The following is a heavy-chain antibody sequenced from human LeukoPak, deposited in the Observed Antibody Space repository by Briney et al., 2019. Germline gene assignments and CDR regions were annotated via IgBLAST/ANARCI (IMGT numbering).Heavy chain of an antibody. Sequence: PSETLSLTCTVSGGSISSGDYYWSWIRQPPGKGLEWIGYIYYSGSTYYNPSLKSRVTISVDTSKNQFSLKLSSVTAADTVVYYCARDLIRDFWSGYYGNYWGQGTLVTVSS. J-gene: IGHJ4*02. CDR3: ARDLIRDFWSGYYGNY. V-gene: IGHV4-30-4*08. CDR1: GGSISSGDYY. CDR2: IYYSGST. D-gene: IGHD3-3*01.